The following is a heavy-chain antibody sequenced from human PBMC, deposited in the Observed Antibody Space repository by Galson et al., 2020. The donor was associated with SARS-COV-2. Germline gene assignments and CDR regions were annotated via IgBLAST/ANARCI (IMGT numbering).Heavy chain of an antibody. CDR2: IYYSGST. D-gene: IGHD3-3*01. J-gene: IGHJ6*03. CDR3: ARVCGPRITVFGVVDYYYDMDA. V-gene: IGHV4-31*03. Sequence: SETLSLTCTVSGGSISSGGYYWSWIRQPPGKGLEWIGYIYYSGSTYYNPSLKSRVTISVDTSKNQFSLKLSSVTAADTAVYYCARVCGPRITVFGVVDYYYDMDAGGKGGPVIFSS. CDR1: GGSISSGGYY.